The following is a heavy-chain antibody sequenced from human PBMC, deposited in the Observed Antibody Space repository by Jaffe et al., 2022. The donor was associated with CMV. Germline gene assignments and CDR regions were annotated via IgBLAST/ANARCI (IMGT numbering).Heavy chain of an antibody. D-gene: IGHD2-2*03. Sequence: EVQLVESGGGLVQPGGSLRLSCAASGFTFSNCWMTWVRQAPGKGLEWVANIKQDGSEIHYVDSVKGRFTISRDNAKNSLYLQMNSLRAEDTAVYYCARWINVDYWGQGTLVTVSS. V-gene: IGHV3-7*03. CDR2: IKQDGSEI. CDR1: GFTFSNCW. CDR3: ARWINVDY. J-gene: IGHJ4*02.